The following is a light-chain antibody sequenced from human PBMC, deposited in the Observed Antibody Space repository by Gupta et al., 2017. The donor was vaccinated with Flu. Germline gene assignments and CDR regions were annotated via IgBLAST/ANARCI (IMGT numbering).Light chain of an antibody. CDR1: SSNIGAGYD. V-gene: IGLV1-40*01. Sequence: QSVLTQPPSVSGAPGQRVTISCTGSSSNIGAGYDVHWYQQLPGTAPKLPIYGNSNRPSGVPDRFSGSKSGTSASLAIIGLQAEDEADYYCQSYDSSLSGSRVFGGGTKLTVL. CDR3: QSYDSSLSGSRV. J-gene: IGLJ3*02. CDR2: GNS.